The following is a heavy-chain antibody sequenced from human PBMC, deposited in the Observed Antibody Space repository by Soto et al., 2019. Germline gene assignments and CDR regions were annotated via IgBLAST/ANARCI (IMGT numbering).Heavy chain of an antibody. CDR1: GFTFSSYA. V-gene: IGHV3-23*01. Sequence: PGGSLRLSCAASGFTFSSYAMSWVRQAPGKGLEWVSVISGSGGNTYYADSVKGRFTISRDDSKNTLYLQMNSLRAEDTAVYYCAKGPKRWLQPPTDYYFDYWGQGTLVTVSS. J-gene: IGHJ4*02. CDR3: AKGPKRWLQPPTDYYFDY. CDR2: ISGSGGNT. D-gene: IGHD5-12*01.